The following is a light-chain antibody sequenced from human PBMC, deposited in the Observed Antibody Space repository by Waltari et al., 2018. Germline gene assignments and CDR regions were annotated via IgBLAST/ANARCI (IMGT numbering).Light chain of an antibody. CDR1: QCVSNNC. CDR2: TAS. J-gene: IGKJ4*01. CDR3: QQFHTSPRT. Sequence: IVLTQSPATLPLSPGDRATLSCRASQCVSNNCLAWYQQRPGQTPRLLIYTASSMATGIPGRFSGSGSGTDFTLTITRLEPEDAAVYYCQQFHTSPRTFGGGTKVEVK. V-gene: IGKV3-20*01.